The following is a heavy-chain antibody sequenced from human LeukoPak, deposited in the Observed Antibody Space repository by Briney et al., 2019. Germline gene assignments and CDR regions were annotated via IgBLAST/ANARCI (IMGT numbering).Heavy chain of an antibody. CDR1: GYTFSDYA. CDR2: IDTDSGNT. V-gene: IGHV1-3*04. D-gene: IGHD3-16*02. CDR3: ARDRRGGGELSPPDY. Sequence: GASVKVSCKASGYTFSDYAFHWVRQAPGQRLEWMGWIDTDSGNTKYSQNFQGRVTLIRDTSATTAYMELSSLRSEDTAVYYCARDRRGGGELSPPDYWGQGTLVTVSS. J-gene: IGHJ4*02.